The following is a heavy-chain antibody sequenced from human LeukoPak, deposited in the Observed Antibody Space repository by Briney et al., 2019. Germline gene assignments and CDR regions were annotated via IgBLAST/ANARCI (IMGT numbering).Heavy chain of an antibody. CDR1: GYTFTTYA. J-gene: IGHJ4*02. CDR2: INAGNGNT. Sequence: AASVKVSCTASGYTFTTYAMHWVRQAPGQRLEWMGWINAGNGNTKYSQKFQARVTITRDTSASTAYMEPSSLRSEDTAVYYCARDPIGSRWPYYFDYWGQGTLVTVSS. CDR3: ARDPIGSRWPYYFDY. D-gene: IGHD6-13*01. V-gene: IGHV1-3*01.